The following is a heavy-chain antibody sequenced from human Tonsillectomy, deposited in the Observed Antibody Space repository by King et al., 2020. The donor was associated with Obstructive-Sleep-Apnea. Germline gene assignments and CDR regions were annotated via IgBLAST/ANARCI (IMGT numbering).Heavy chain of an antibody. D-gene: IGHD3-22*01. V-gene: IGHV4-59*01. CDR2: IHYSGST. J-gene: IGHJ5*02. Sequence: QLQESGPGLVKPSETLSLTCSVSDGYISSYYWTWIRQPPGKGLEWIGYIHYSGSTNYNPSLKSRVTISVDTSKNQFSLKLSSVTAADTAVYYCARDGYYDSSAYGWFDPWGQGTLVTVSS. CDR1: DGYISSYY. CDR3: ARDGYYDSSAYGWFDP.